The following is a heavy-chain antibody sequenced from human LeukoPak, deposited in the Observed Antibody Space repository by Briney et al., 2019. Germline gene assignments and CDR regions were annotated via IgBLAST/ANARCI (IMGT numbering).Heavy chain of an antibody. J-gene: IGHJ5*02. CDR3: ARDGSTYSSSWYNWFDP. CDR2: ISYDGSNK. D-gene: IGHD6-13*01. Sequence: GGSLRLSCAASGFTFSSYAMHWVRQAPGKGLEWAAVISYDGSNKYYADSVKGRFTISRDNSKNTLYLQMNSLRAEDTAVYYCARDGSTYSSSWYNWFDPWGQGTLVTVSS. CDR1: GFTFSSYA. V-gene: IGHV3-30-3*01.